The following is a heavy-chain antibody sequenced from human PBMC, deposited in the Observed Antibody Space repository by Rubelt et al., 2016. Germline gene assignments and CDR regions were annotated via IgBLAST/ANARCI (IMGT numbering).Heavy chain of an antibody. V-gene: IGHV4-39*07. Sequence: QLQLQESGPGLVKPSETLSLTCTVSGGSISSSSYYWGWIRQPPGKGLEWIGEIHHSGSTNYNPSCRGRVTISVDKSKNQVSRKRGAGTAAETAVDYCERGYYGSGSYGDYWGQGTLVTVSS. CDR3: ERGYYGSGSYGDY. CDR1: GGSISSSSYY. D-gene: IGHD3-10*01. J-gene: IGHJ4*02. CDR2: IHHSGST.